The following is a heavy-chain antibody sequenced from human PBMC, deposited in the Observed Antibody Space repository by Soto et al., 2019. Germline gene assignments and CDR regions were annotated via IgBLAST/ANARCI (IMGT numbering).Heavy chain of an antibody. V-gene: IGHV4-30-2*01. J-gene: IGHJ5*02. CDR1: GGSISSGGYF. Sequence: PSETLSLTCAVSGGSISSGGYFWSWIRQPPGKGLEWIGYVYHSGSTYYNPSLKSRVTISVDRSKNQFSLKLSSVTAADTAVYYCARVPDRWGQGTLVTVSS. CDR2: VYHSGST. D-gene: IGHD2-2*01. CDR3: ARVPDR.